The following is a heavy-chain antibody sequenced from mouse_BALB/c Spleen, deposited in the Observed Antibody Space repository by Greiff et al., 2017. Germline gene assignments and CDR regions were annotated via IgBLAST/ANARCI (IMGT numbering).Heavy chain of an antibody. Sequence: EVMLVESGGGLVKPGGSLKLSCAASGFTFSDYYMYWVRQTPEKRLEWVATISDGGSYTYYPDSVKGRFTISRDNAKNNLYLQMSSLKSEDTAMYYCARHELTPFAYWGQGTLVTVSA. CDR3: ARHELTPFAY. CDR2: ISDGGSYT. CDR1: GFTFSDYY. J-gene: IGHJ3*01. D-gene: IGHD4-1*01. V-gene: IGHV5-4*02.